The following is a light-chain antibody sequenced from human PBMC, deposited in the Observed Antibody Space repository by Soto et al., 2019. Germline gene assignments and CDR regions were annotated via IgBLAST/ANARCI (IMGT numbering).Light chain of an antibody. CDR1: QSILYNSNNKNY. J-gene: IGKJ3*01. V-gene: IGKV4-1*01. CDR2: WAS. CDR3: QKHFIVPFP. Sequence: DIVMTQSPDSLAVSLGERATINCKSSQSILYNSNNKNYLLWYQQKPGQPPKLLIYWASTRESGVPDRFSGSGSGTDFTLTISRLQAEDVAVYYCQKHFIVPFPFRPGIXLD.